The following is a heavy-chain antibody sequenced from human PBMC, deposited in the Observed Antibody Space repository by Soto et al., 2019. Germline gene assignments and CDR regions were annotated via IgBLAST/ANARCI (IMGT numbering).Heavy chain of an antibody. V-gene: IGHV3-23*01. CDR1: GFTFSNYA. CDR2: ISGSGGGT. Sequence: EVLLLESGGGLVQPGGSLRLYCAASGFTFSNYAMSWVRQAPGKGLEWVSGISGSGGGTDYADSVKGRFTISRDNSKNTLYLQMNSLRAEDTAVYYCAKVGTYDFWTGYYSAFDIWAQGTMVTVSS. D-gene: IGHD3-3*01. CDR3: AKVGTYDFWTGYYSAFDI. J-gene: IGHJ3*02.